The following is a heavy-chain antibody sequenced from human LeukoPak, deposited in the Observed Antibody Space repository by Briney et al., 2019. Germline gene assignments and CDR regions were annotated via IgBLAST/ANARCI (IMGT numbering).Heavy chain of an antibody. CDR1: GFPFRDYY. D-gene: IGHD3-9*01. Sequence: GGSLRLSCAASGFPFRDYYMTWIRQAPGKGLEWISYISRSGDSLYYADSVEGRFTISRDNAKNSLFLQMNSLRADDTAVYYCAREVVIFPDYYYYGMDVWGQGTTVTVSS. J-gene: IGHJ6*02. CDR2: ISRSGDSL. CDR3: AREVVIFPDYYYYGMDV. V-gene: IGHV3-11*01.